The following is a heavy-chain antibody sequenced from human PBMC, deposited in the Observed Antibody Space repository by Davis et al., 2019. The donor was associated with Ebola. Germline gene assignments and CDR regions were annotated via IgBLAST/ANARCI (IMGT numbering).Heavy chain of an antibody. Sequence: SETLSLTCTVSGDSMSSYYWSWIRQSPGRGLEWIGSMSYSGSTYDNPSLKSRVTISGDTSKNQFSLQLASVSATDTAVYYCARHDHSDHGAPNWFDPWGQGTLVTVSS. CDR2: MSYSGST. J-gene: IGHJ5*02. CDR3: ARHDHSDHGAPNWFDP. D-gene: IGHD4-17*01. CDR1: GDSMSSYY. V-gene: IGHV4-59*05.